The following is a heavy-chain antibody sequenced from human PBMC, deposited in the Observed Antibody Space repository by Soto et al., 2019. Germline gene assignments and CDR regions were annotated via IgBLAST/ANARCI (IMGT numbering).Heavy chain of an antibody. V-gene: IGHV4-34*01. Sequence: PSETLSLTCAVYGGSFSGYYWSWIRQPPGKGLEWIGEINHSGSTNYNPSLKSRVTISVDTSKNQFSLKLSSVTAADTAVYYCARDPQEGYFLHWGQGTLVTVSS. CDR2: INHSGST. CDR1: GGSFSGYY. J-gene: IGHJ1*01. CDR3: ARDPQEGYFLH.